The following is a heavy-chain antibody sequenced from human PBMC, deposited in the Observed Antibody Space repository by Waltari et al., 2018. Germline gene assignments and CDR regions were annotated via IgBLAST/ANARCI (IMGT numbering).Heavy chain of an antibody. V-gene: IGHV4-31*03. CDR1: GGSISSGGYY. Sequence: QVQLQESGPGLVKPSQTLSLPCTVSGGSISSGGYYWGGIRQHPGKGLEWIGYIYYSGSTYYNPSLKSRVTISVDTSKNQFSLKLSSVTAADTAVYYCASHLTGDSGGGYWGQGTLVTVSS. CDR2: IYYSGST. CDR3: ASHLTGDSGGGY. J-gene: IGHJ4*02. D-gene: IGHD7-27*01.